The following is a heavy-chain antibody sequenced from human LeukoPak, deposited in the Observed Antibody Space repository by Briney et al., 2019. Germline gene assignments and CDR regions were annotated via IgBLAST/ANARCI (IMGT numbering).Heavy chain of an antibody. V-gene: IGHV4-31*03. CDR2: IYYSGST. CDR1: GGSISSGGYY. D-gene: IGHD3-22*01. Sequence: SETLSLTCTVSGGSISSGGYYWSWIRQHPGKGLEWIGYIYYSGSTCYNPSLKSRVTISVDTSKNQFSLKLSSVTAADTAVYYCATHSSGSSDAFDIWGQGTMVTVSS. CDR3: ATHSSGSSDAFDI. J-gene: IGHJ3*02.